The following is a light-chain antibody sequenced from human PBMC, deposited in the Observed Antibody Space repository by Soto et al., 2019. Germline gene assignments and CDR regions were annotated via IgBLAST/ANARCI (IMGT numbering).Light chain of an antibody. V-gene: IGLV2-14*01. CDR1: RSDVGGYNY. CDR2: DVS. CDR3: SSYTSSNTEV. Sequence: QSVLTQPASGSGSPGQSITISCTGTRSDVGGYNYVSWYQQHPGKAPKLMIYDVSDRPSGVSNRFSGSKSGNTASLTISVLQAEDEADYYCSSYTSSNTEVFGTGTKVTVL. J-gene: IGLJ1*01.